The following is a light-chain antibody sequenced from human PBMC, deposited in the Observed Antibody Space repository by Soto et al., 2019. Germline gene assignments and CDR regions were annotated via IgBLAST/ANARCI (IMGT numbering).Light chain of an antibody. J-gene: IGLJ1*01. CDR2: EVS. Sequence: QSVLTQPASVSRSPGQSITISCTGTSSDVGGYNYVSWYQQHPGKAPKLMIYEVSNWPSGVSNRFSGSKSGNTASLTISGRQAEDQADYCCSSYTSSSTDFGTGTKVTV. CDR1: SSDVGGYNY. CDR3: SSYTSSSTD. V-gene: IGLV2-14*01.